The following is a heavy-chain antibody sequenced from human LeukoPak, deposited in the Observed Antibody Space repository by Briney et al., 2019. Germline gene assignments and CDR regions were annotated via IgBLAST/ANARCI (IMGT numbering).Heavy chain of an antibody. CDR1: GFTFSTYE. V-gene: IGHV3-48*03. Sequence: TGGSLRLSCAASGFTFSTYEMNWVRQAPGKGLEWVSYISGGSTNIYYADSAKGRFTVSRDDAKNSLYLQMNSLRAEDTAVYYCARTPTYGFWSGYTLDVWGQGTTVTVSS. CDR2: ISGGSTNI. CDR3: ARTPTYGFWSGYTLDV. D-gene: IGHD3-3*01. J-gene: IGHJ6*02.